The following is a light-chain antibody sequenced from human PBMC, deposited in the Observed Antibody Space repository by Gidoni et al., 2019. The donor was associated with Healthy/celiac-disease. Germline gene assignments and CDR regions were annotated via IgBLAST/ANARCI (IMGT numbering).Light chain of an antibody. Sequence: EIVLTQSPATLFLSPGERATLSCRASQSVSSYLAWYQQKPGQAPRLLIYDASNRATGIPARFSGSGSGTDFTLTISSLEPEDFAVYYCQQRSNWPWGTFXPXTKVDIK. CDR3: QQRSNWPWGT. J-gene: IGKJ3*01. CDR1: QSVSSY. V-gene: IGKV3-11*01. CDR2: DAS.